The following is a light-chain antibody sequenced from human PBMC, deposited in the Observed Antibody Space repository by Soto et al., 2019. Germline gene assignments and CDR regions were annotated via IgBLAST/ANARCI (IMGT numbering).Light chain of an antibody. CDR2: EVS. J-gene: IGLJ1*01. CDR3: ASHTTSNTRV. V-gene: IGLV2-14*03. Sequence: QSALTQPASVSGSPGQSIAISCTGTSSDVGAYDYVSWYQQHPDKAPKLIIYEVSHRPAGVSNRFSASKYVNTATLTISGLQTEDEAEYYCASHTTSNTRVFGTGTKVTVL. CDR1: SSDVGAYDY.